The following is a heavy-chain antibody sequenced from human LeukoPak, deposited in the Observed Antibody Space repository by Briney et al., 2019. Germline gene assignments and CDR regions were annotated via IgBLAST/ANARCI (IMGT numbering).Heavy chain of an antibody. V-gene: IGHV3-33*03. CDR1: QFTFSHYG. D-gene: IGHD4-11*01. CDR3: AKDAQRGFDYSNSLEY. CDR2: IWDDGSAT. J-gene: IGHJ4*02. Sequence: GGSLRLSCAASQFTFSHYGMHWVRQAPGRGLEWVAVIWDDGSATYYADSVKGRFTISRDNSRNTLYLRMTSLRAEDTAVYYCAKDAQRGFDYSNSLEYWGQGTLVTVSS.